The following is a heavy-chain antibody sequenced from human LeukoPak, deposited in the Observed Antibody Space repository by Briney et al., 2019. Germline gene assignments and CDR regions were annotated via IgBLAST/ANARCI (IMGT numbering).Heavy chain of an antibody. V-gene: IGHV3-7*03. D-gene: IGHD6-19*01. J-gene: IGHJ5*02. Sequence: GGSLRLSCAASGFTFSSYWMSWVRQAPGKGLEWVANIKQDGSEKYYVDSVKGRFTISRDNAKNSLCLQMNSLRAEDTAVYSCAKGSGSGWYGWFAPWGQGTLVTVSS. CDR3: AKGSGSGWYGWFAP. CDR1: GFTFSSYW. CDR2: IKQDGSEK.